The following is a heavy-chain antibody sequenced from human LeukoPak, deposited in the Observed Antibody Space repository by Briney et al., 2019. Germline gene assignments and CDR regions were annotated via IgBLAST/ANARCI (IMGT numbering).Heavy chain of an antibody. D-gene: IGHD3-10*01. CDR1: GFTFSSYG. V-gene: IGHV3-9*03. CDR2: IDWNSDNV. Sequence: PGGSLRLSCAASGFTFSSYGMHWVRQAPGKGLEWVPGIDWNSDNVAYADSVKGRFTISRDNAKNSLYLQMNNLRTEDMALYYCAKGSGESYDTSIDFDYWGQGTLVSVSS. J-gene: IGHJ4*02. CDR3: AKGSGESYDTSIDFDY.